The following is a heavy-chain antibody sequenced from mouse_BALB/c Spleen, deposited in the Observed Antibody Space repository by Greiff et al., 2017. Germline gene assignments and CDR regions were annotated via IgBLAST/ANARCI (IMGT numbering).Heavy chain of an antibody. Sequence: EVKLMESGGGLVQPGGSRKLSCAASGFTFSSFGMHWVRQAPEKGLEWVAYISSGSSTIYYADTVKGRFTISRDNPKNTLFLQMTSLRSEDTAMYYCARGDGYYEGVDYWGQGTTLTVSS. CDR1: GFTFSSFG. CDR3: ARGDGYYEGVDY. V-gene: IGHV5-17*02. D-gene: IGHD2-3*01. J-gene: IGHJ2*01. CDR2: ISSGSSTI.